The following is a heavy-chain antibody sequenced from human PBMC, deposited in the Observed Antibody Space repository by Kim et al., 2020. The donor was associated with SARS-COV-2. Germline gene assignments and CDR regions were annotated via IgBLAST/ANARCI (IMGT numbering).Heavy chain of an antibody. D-gene: IGHD3-3*01. Sequence: SVKGRFTISRDNAKNSLYLQMNSLRAEDTAVYYCASPSPNYDFWTYGMDVWGQGTTVTVSS. J-gene: IGHJ6*02. V-gene: IGHV3-11*03. CDR3: ASPSPNYDFWTYGMDV.